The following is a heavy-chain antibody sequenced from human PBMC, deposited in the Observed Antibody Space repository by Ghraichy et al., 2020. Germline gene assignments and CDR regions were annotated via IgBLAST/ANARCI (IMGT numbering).Heavy chain of an antibody. CDR1: GFNFSNYV. V-gene: IGHV3-23*01. D-gene: IGHD2-2*02. J-gene: IGHJ5*02. Sequence: GVSLRLSCAASGFNFSNYVMTWVRQAPGKGLEWVSGITSTVGRTYYADSVKGRFIISRDNSKNTLYLQINSLRAEDTAVYYCAKAENLHYTTAWYGDWFDPWGQGTLVTVSS. CDR2: ITSTVGRT. CDR3: AKAENLHYTTAWYGDWFDP.